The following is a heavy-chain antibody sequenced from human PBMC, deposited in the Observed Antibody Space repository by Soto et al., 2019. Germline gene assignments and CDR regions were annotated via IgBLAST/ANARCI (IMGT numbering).Heavy chain of an antibody. CDR2: IWYDGSNK. Sequence: QVQLVESGGGVVQPRRSLRLSCAASGFTFSSYGMHWVRQAPGKGLEWVAVIWYDGSNKYYADSVKGRFTISRDNSKNTLYLQMNSLRAEDTAVYYCARDPTVDYTLDYWGQGTLVTVSS. J-gene: IGHJ4*02. CDR3: ARDPTVDYTLDY. CDR1: GFTFSSYG. D-gene: IGHD4-4*01. V-gene: IGHV3-33*01.